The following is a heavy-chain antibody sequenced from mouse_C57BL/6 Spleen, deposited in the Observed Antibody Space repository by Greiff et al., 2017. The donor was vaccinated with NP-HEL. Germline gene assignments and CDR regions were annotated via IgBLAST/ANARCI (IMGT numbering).Heavy chain of an antibody. Sequence: EVQLQQSGPELVKPGASVKMSCKASGYTFTDYNMHWVKQSHGKSLEWIGYINPNNGGTSYNQKFKGKATLTVNKSSSTAYMELRSLTSEDSAVYYCARFYYDLAWFAYWGQGTLVTVSA. V-gene: IGHV1-22*01. CDR3: ARFYYDLAWFAY. CDR1: GYTFTDYN. CDR2: INPNNGGT. D-gene: IGHD2-4*01. J-gene: IGHJ3*01.